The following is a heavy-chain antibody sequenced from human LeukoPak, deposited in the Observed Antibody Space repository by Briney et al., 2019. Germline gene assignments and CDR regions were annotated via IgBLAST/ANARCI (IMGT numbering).Heavy chain of an antibody. CDR3: ARDARPSMAVAGTLQH. CDR1: GFTFSSYG. J-gene: IGHJ1*01. V-gene: IGHV3-33*01. CDR2: IWYDGSNK. Sequence: GGSLRLSCAASGFTFSSYGMHWVRQAPGKGLEWVAVIWYDGSNKYYADSVKGRFTISRDNSKNTLYLQMNSLRAEDTAVYYCARDARPSMAVAGTLQHWGRGTLVTVSS. D-gene: IGHD6-19*01.